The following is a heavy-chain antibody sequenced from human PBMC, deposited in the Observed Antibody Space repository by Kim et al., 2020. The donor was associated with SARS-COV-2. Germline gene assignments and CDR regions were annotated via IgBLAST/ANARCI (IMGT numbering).Heavy chain of an antibody. CDR1: GGSFSGYY. V-gene: IGHV4-34*01. CDR3: ARGPPRGLWFGNTPQGDYGMDV. Sequence: SETLSLTCAVYGGSFSGYYWSWIRQPPGKGLEWIGEINHSGSTNYNPSLKSRVTISVDTSKNQFSLKLSSVTAADTAVYYCARGPPRGLWFGNTPQGDYGMDVWGQGTTVTVSS. D-gene: IGHD3-10*01. CDR2: INHSGST. J-gene: IGHJ6*02.